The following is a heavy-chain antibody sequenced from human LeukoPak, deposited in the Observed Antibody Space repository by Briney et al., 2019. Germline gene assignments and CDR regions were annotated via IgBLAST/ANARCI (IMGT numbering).Heavy chain of an antibody. CDR1: GFIFSSYA. V-gene: IGHV3-23*01. J-gene: IGHJ5*02. Sequence: GGSLRLSCEGSGFIFSSYAMTWVRQAPGKGLQWVSSISGSGESTYCADSMKGRFTISRDNSKNALSLQMNSLRAEDTAVYFCAKGWEFRVVIPAAVSWGQGTLVTVSS. CDR2: ISGSGEST. CDR3: AKGWEFRVVIPAAVS. D-gene: IGHD3-3*01.